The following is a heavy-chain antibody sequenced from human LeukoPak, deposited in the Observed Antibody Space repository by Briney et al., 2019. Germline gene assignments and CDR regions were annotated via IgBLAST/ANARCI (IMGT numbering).Heavy chain of an antibody. V-gene: IGHV3-23*01. CDR2: INGTSRET. J-gene: IGHJ4*02. CDR1: GFTFSSYS. CDR3: AKDYGPDIVGTIGGY. D-gene: IGHD5-12*01. Sequence: KPGGSLRLSCAASGFTFSSYSMNWVRRAPGKGLEWVSSINGTSRETWYADSVKGRFTISRDNSRNTLYLQMNSLRADDTAIYYCAKDYGPDIVGTIGGYWGQGTLVTVSS.